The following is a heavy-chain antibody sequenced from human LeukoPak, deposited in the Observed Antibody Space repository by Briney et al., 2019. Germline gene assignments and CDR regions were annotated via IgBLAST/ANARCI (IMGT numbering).Heavy chain of an antibody. CDR3: ARGGATTFGLWGNAFDI. J-gene: IGHJ3*02. CDR2: IKQDGSEK. V-gene: IGHV3-7*01. CDR1: GFTFNDYW. Sequence: GGSLRLSCAASGFTFNDYWMTWVRQAPGKGLEWVANIKQDGSEKYYVDSVKGRFTISRDNAKNSPYLQMNSLRAEDTAVYYCARGGATTFGLWGNAFDIWGQGTMVTVSS. D-gene: IGHD3-3*01.